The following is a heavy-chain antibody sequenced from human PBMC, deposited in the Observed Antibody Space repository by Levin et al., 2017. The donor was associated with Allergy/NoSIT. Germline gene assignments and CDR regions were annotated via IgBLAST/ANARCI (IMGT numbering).Heavy chain of an antibody. J-gene: IGHJ6*03. CDR3: ARRGTRDYYYYMDV. CDR2: IYPGDSDT. CDR1: GYSFTSYW. Sequence: HGESLKISCQGSGYSFTSYWIGWVRQMPGKGLEWMGIIYPGDSDTSYSPSVQGQFTISADKSMSTAYLQWSSLRASDTAIYYCARRGTRDYYYYMDVWGKGTTVTVSS. V-gene: IGHV5-51*01. D-gene: IGHD1-1*01.